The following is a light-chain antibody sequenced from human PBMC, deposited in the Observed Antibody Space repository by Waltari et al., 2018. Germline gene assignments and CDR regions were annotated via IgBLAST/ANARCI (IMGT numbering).Light chain of an antibody. V-gene: IGKV3-11*01. J-gene: IGKJ2*01. CDR2: DAS. CDR3: QQRSNWPPGYT. Sequence: IVLTQSPATLSLSPGERATLSCRASQSVGSYLAWYQQTPGQAPRLLIYDASNRATGIPARFSGSGSGTDFTLTISSLEPEDFAVYYCQQRSNWPPGYTFGQGTKLEIK. CDR1: QSVGSY.